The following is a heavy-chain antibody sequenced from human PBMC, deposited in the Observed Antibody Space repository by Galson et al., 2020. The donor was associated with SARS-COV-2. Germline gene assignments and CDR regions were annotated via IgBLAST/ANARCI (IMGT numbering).Heavy chain of an antibody. CDR1: GGSFRGYY. Sequence: SETLSLTCAVSGGSFRGYYWSWTRQPPGKGLDWLGEINSSGSTNYHPSLKSRVPISVDTSKNHFSLKLSSVTAADTAVYYCAREENFFLVGTATRMCYFDDWGRGTLATVSS. CDR2: INSSGST. D-gene: IGHD2-21*02. CDR3: AREENFFLVGTATRMCYFDD. J-gene: IGHJ4*02. V-gene: IGHV4-34*01.